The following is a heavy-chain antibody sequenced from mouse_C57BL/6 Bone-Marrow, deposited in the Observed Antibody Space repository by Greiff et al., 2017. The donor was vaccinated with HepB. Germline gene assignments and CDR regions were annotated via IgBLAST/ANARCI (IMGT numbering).Heavy chain of an antibody. CDR3: TRDSLYYDYEGYFDY. Sequence: DVHLVESGEGLVKPGGSLKLSCAASGFTFSSYAMSWVRQTPEKRLEWVAYISSGGDYIYYADTVKGRFTISRDNARNTLYLQMSSLKSEDTAMYYCTRDSLYYDYEGYFDYWGQGTTLTVSS. CDR1: GFTFSSYA. D-gene: IGHD2-4*01. J-gene: IGHJ2*01. CDR2: ISSGGDYI. V-gene: IGHV5-9-1*02.